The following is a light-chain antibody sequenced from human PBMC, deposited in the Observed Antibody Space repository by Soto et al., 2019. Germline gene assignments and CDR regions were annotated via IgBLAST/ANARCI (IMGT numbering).Light chain of an antibody. Sequence: DIVMTQSPLSLPVTPGEPASISCRSSQSLLHSNGYNYLDWYLQKPGQSPQLLIYLGSNRASGVPDRFSGSGSGTDFTLKISRVEAEDVRVYYCMQALQTPRTCGQGTKVEIK. J-gene: IGKJ1*01. CDR3: MQALQTPRT. CDR1: QSLLHSNGYNY. CDR2: LGS. V-gene: IGKV2-28*01.